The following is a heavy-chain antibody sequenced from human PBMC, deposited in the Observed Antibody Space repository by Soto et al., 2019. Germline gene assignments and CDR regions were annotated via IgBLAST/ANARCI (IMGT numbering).Heavy chain of an antibody. CDR2: IMPMFGAA. V-gene: IGHV1-69*01. CDR1: GGTFSNYA. Sequence: QVQLVQSGAEVKKPGSSVKVSCKASGGTFSNYAISWVRQAPGQGLEWMGSIMPMFGAANYAQKFQGTVTISADESTTTVYMELNNLRSEDTAVYFCARGSIAAASYFDYCGQGTLITVSS. J-gene: IGHJ4*02. D-gene: IGHD6-6*01. CDR3: ARGSIAAASYFDY.